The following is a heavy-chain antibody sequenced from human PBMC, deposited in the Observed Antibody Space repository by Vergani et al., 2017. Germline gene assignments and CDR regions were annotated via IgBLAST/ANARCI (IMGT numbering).Heavy chain of an antibody. V-gene: IGHV3-23*01. CDR3: AKRYYYYYYMDV. Sequence: EVQLLESGGGLVQPGGSLRVSCAASGFSFSTYSINWVRQAPGKGLEWVSSISWRSNYIYYADSVKGRFTISRDNSKNTLYLQMNSLRAEDTAVYYCAKRYYYYYYMDVWGKGTTVTVSS. CDR1: GFSFSTYS. CDR2: ISWRSNYI. J-gene: IGHJ6*03.